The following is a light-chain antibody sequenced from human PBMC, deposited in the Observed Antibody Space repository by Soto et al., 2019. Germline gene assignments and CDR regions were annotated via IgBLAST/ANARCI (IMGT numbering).Light chain of an antibody. CDR2: EVN. Sequence: QSALTQPASVSGSPGQSITISCTGTSSDIGSYNRVSWYQQPPGTAPKLIIYEVNNRPSGVPDRFSGSKSGNTASLTISGLQAEDEADYYCHSFTTSSTYVFGTGTKLTVL. J-gene: IGLJ1*01. CDR3: HSFTTSSTYV. CDR1: SSDIGSYNR. V-gene: IGLV2-18*02.